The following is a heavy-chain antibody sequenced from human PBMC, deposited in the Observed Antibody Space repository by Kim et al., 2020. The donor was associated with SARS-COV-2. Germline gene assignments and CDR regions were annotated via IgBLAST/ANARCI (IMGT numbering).Heavy chain of an antibody. CDR3: ARDIVVVPGTRGGMDV. D-gene: IGHD2-2*01. Sequence: KSQGRVTITADESTRTAYMELSSLRSEDTAVYYCARDIVVVPGTRGGMDVWGQGTTVTVSS. J-gene: IGHJ6*02. V-gene: IGHV1-69*01.